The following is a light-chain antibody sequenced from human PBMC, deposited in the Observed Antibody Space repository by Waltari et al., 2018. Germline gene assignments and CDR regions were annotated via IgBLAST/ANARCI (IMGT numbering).Light chain of an antibody. Sequence: DIQMTQSPSSLSASVGDRVTITCQASQDISNYLNWYQQKPGKAPQLLIYDASNLETGVPSRFSGSGSGTDFTFTISSLQPEDIATYYCQQYDNLPPGFGQGTKLEIK. CDR3: QQYDNLPPG. CDR1: QDISNY. V-gene: IGKV1-33*01. J-gene: IGKJ2*01. CDR2: DAS.